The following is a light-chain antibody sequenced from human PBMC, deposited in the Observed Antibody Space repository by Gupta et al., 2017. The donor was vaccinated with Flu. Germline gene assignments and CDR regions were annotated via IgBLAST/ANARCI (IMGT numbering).Light chain of an antibody. CDR1: NSNSGNNF. CDR3: GTWDNNLRGV. J-gene: IGLJ3*02. V-gene: IGLV1-51*01. Sequence: QKVTISCSGSNSNSGNNFVSWYQRLPGTPPKLLIYDNNKRPAGIPDRFSGSKSGTSATLGITGLQTGDDADYYCGTWDNNLRGVFGGGTKLTVL. CDR2: DNN.